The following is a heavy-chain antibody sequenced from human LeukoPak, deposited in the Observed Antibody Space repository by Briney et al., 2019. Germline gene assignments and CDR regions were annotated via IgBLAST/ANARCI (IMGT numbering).Heavy chain of an antibody. D-gene: IGHD4-23*01. J-gene: IGHJ6*03. Sequence: ASVKVSCKASGYTFTSYYMHWVRQAPGQGLEWMGIINPSGGSTSYAQKFQGRVTMTRDMSTSTAYMELSSLRSEDTAVYYCAREGYGGNPALYYYYMDVWGKGTTVTISS. V-gene: IGHV1-46*01. CDR3: AREGYGGNPALYYYYMDV. CDR1: GYTFTSYY. CDR2: INPSGGST.